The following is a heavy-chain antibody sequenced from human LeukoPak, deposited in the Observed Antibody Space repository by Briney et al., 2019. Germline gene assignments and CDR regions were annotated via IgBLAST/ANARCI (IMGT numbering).Heavy chain of an antibody. V-gene: IGHV1-2*06. Sequence: ASVKVSCKASEYIFTGYYMHWVRQAPGQGLEWMGRINPNNGATNYAQKFQGRVTITGDTSINTAYMELSSLRSDDTAVYYCTRESGSYHGNDYWGQGTLVTVSS. CDR2: INPNNGAT. CDR3: TRESGSYHGNDY. CDR1: EYIFTGYY. D-gene: IGHD1-26*01. J-gene: IGHJ4*02.